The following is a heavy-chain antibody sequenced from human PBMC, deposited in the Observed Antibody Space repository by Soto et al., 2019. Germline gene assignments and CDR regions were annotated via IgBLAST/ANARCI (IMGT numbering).Heavy chain of an antibody. D-gene: IGHD6-13*01. CDR2: IYYSGST. Sequence: NPSETLSLTCTVSGGSISSSSYYWGWIRQPPGKGLEWIGSIYYSGSTYYNPSLKSRVTISVDTSKNQFSLKLSSVTAADTAVYYCARNPRAAAGYFDYWGQGTLVTVSS. V-gene: IGHV4-39*07. CDR1: GGSISSSSYY. J-gene: IGHJ4*02. CDR3: ARNPRAAAGYFDY.